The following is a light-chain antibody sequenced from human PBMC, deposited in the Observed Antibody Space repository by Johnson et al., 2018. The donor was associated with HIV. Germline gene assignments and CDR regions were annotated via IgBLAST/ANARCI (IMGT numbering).Light chain of an antibody. CDR1: SSNIGNNF. CDR2: DTD. CDR3: GTWDSSLNSYV. J-gene: IGLJ1*01. Sequence: QSVLTQPPSVSAAPGQKVTVSCSGSSSNIGNNFVSWYQQVPGTAPKLLIYDTDKRPSGIPDRFSGSKSGPSATLGISALQPGDEADYYCGTWDSSLNSYVFGTGTKVSVL. V-gene: IGLV1-51*01.